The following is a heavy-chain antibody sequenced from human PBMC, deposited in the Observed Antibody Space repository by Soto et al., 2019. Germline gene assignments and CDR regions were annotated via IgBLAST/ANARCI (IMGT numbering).Heavy chain of an antibody. V-gene: IGHV3-15*07. Sequence: EVQLVESGGGLVKPGGSLRLSCAASGFTFSDAWMNWVRQAPGKGLEWVGRIKSKTDGGTLDYAAPVKGRFTISRDDSKNTLYLQMNSLKTEDTAVYYCTTGLNLCLDCMDVWGQGITVTVSS. CDR1: GFTFSDAW. D-gene: IGHD3-10*02. CDR2: IKSKTDGGTL. J-gene: IGHJ6*02. CDR3: TTGLNLCLDCMDV.